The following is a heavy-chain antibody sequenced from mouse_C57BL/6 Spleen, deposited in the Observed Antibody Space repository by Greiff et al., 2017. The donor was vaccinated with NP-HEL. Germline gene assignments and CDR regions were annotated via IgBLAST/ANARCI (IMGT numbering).Heavy chain of an antibody. V-gene: IGHV1-82*01. CDR2: IYPGDGDT. J-gene: IGHJ4*01. CDR3: AKWLLRGAMDY. CDR1: GYAFSSSW. D-gene: IGHD2-3*01. Sequence: QVQLQQSGPELVKPGASVKISYKASGYAFSSSWMNWVKQRPGKGLEWIGRIYPGDGDTNYNGKFKGKATLTADKSSSTAYMQLSSLTSEDSAVYFCAKWLLRGAMDYWGQGTSVTVSS.